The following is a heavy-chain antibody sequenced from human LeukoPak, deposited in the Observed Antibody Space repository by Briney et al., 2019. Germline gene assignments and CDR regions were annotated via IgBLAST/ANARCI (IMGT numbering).Heavy chain of an antibody. CDR2: IYYSGST. CDR1: GGSISSYY. Sequence: SETLSLTCTVSGGSISSYYWSWIRQPPGKGLEWIGYIYYSGSTNYNPSLKSRVTISVDTSKNQFSLKLSSVTAADTAVYYCARAPYGSGSLYYYYYYGMDVWGQGTTVTVSS. V-gene: IGHV4-59*01. D-gene: IGHD3-10*01. J-gene: IGHJ6*02. CDR3: ARAPYGSGSLYYYYYYGMDV.